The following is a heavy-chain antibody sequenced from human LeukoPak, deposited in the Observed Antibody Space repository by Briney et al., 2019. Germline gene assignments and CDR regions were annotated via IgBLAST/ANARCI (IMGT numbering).Heavy chain of an antibody. V-gene: IGHV3-33*01. Sequence: GGSLRLSCAVSGFTFSSYAMHWVRQAPGKGLEGVAIIWYDGSGKYYADSVKGRFTISRDNSKNTLFLQMNSLRAEDSAIYYCARNGGPGYSSTWYDYWGQGTLVTVSS. CDR1: GFTFSSYA. D-gene: IGHD6-13*01. CDR2: IWYDGSGK. CDR3: ARNGGPGYSSTWYDY. J-gene: IGHJ4*02.